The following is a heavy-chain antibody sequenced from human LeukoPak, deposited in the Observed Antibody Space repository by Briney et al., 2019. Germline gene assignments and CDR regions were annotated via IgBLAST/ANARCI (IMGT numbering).Heavy chain of an antibody. J-gene: IGHJ5*02. CDR1: GILFSDYY. CDR2: ISNSDSSI. Sequence: SGGSLRLSCAASGILFSDYYMSWIRQAPGKGLEWVSYISNSDSSIYYADSVKGRFTISRDNANKSLFLQMNNLRAEDTAVYHCANPGRDFWSAYSGGNWLDPWGQGTLVTVSS. D-gene: IGHD3-3*01. CDR3: ANPGRDFWSAYSGGNWLDP. V-gene: IGHV3-11*04.